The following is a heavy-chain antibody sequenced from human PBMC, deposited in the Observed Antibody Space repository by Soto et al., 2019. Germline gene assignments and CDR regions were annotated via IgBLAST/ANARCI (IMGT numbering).Heavy chain of an antibody. V-gene: IGHV1-3*01. Sequence: ASVKVSCQASGYTITSYAMHWVRQARGQRLEWMGWIDAGNGKTKYSQKFQGSVTITRDTSASTVYMELRSLRTEGKTVYYYSSDHSFDRNYYYGIDFWGQGTTVSVAS. CDR1: GYTITSYA. J-gene: IGHJ6*02. CDR2: IDAGNGKT. D-gene: IGHD2-15*01. CDR3: SSDHSFDRNYYYGIDF.